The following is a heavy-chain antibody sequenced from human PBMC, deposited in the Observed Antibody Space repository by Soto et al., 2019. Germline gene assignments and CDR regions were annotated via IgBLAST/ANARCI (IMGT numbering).Heavy chain of an antibody. CDR2: ISSSSSYI. CDR1: GVTFSSYS. Sequence: PGGSLRLSCAASGVTFSSYSMNWVRQAPGKGLEWVSSISSSSSYIYYADSVKGRFTISRDNAKNSLYLQMNSLRAEDTAVYYCARDEQWLAGSLAYWGQGTLVTVSS. CDR3: ARDEQWLAGSLAY. D-gene: IGHD6-19*01. V-gene: IGHV3-21*01. J-gene: IGHJ4*02.